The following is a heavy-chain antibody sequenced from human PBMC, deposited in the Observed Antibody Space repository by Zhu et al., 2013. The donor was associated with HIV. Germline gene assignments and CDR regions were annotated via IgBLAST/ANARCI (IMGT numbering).Heavy chain of an antibody. CDR2: ISYDGSNK. D-gene: IGHD3-10*01. CDR1: GFTFSSYG. Sequence: VQLVESGGGVVQPGRSLRLSCAASGFTFSSYGMHWVRQAPGKGLEWVAVISYDGSNKYYADSVKGRFTISRDNSKNTLYLQMNSLRAEDTAVYYCARDPRGVQGVILDYWGQGTLVTVSS. V-gene: IGHV3-30*03. J-gene: IGHJ4*02. CDR3: ARDPRGVQGVILDY.